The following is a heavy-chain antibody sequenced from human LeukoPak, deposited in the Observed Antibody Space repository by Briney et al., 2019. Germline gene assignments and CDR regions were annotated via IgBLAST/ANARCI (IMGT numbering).Heavy chain of an antibody. V-gene: IGHV4-4*07. J-gene: IGHJ2*01. Sequence: SETLSLTCDVSGGSMNKYYWSWLRQSAGKGLEWIGRMYDSGSINYNPSLESRVTMSGDTSKNQFSLKLTSVTAADTAVYYCARGPYYWYFDLWGRGTLVTVSS. CDR1: GGSMNKYY. CDR2: MYDSGSI. CDR3: ARGPYYWYFDL.